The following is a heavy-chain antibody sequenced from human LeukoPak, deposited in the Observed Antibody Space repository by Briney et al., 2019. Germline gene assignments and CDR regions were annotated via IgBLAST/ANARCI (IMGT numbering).Heavy chain of an antibody. J-gene: IGHJ5*02. V-gene: IGHV4-59*01. CDR1: GGSISSYY. CDR2: IYYSGST. CDR3: ARGPVGTIFGVVSDNWFDP. Sequence: PSETLSLTCTVSGGSISSYYWSWIRQPPGKGLEWIGYIYYSGSTNYNPSLKSRVTISVDTSKNQFSLKLSSVTAADTAVYYCARGPVGTIFGVVSDNWFDPWGQGTLVTVSS. D-gene: IGHD3-3*01.